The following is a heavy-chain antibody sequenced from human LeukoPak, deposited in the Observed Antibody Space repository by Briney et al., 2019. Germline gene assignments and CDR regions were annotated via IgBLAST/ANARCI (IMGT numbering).Heavy chain of an antibody. D-gene: IGHD3-9*01. J-gene: IGHJ5*02. Sequence: SVKVSCKASGGTFSSYAISWVRQAPGQGLEWMGGIIPIFGTANYAQKFQGRVTITTDESTSTAYMELSSLRSEDTAVYYCASTAREYYDILTGYNSWFDPWGQGTLVTVSS. CDR1: GGTFSSYA. CDR3: ASTAREYYDILTGYNSWFDP. V-gene: IGHV1-69*05. CDR2: IIPIFGTA.